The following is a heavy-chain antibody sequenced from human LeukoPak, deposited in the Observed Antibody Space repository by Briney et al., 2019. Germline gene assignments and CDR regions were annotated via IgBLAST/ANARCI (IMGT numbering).Heavy chain of an antibody. Sequence: SVKVSCKASGGTFSSYAISWVRQAPGQGLEWMGGIIPIFGTANYAQKFQGRVTITADESTSTAYMELSSLRSEDTALYYCARSARYCGGDCYPLDYWGQGTLVTVSS. CDR3: ARSARYCGGDCYPLDY. CDR1: GGTFSSYA. CDR2: IIPIFGTA. J-gene: IGHJ4*02. D-gene: IGHD2-21*01. V-gene: IGHV1-69*13.